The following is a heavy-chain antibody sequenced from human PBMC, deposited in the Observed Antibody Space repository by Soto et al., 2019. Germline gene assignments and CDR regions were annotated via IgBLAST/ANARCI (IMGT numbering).Heavy chain of an antibody. V-gene: IGHV4-30-4*01. CDR2: IYYTGTT. CDR3: ARVRAYSYGYEDY. Sequence: QVQLQESGPGLVKPSETLSLTCTVSGGSMTSVDYYWSWVRQSPGKGLEWIAYIYYTGTTYYSPSLKSRVTMSIDTSKTHFSLKLSSVTAADTAVYYCARVRAYSYGYEDYWGQGTLVTVSS. J-gene: IGHJ4*02. D-gene: IGHD5-18*01. CDR1: GGSMTSVDYY.